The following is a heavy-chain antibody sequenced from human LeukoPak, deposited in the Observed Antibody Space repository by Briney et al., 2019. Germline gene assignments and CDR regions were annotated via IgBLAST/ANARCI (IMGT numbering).Heavy chain of an antibody. D-gene: IGHD3-10*01. J-gene: IGHJ4*02. CDR3: AKGHYYGSGSLDY. V-gene: IGHV3-23*01. Sequence: GGSLRLSCAASGFTFSSYGMSWVRQAPGKGLEWVSAIGGRDGSTYYADSVKGRFTISRGNCKNTLYVQMNSLRAEDTAVYYCAKGHYYGSGSLDYWGQGTLVTVSS. CDR1: GFTFSSYG. CDR2: IGGRDGST.